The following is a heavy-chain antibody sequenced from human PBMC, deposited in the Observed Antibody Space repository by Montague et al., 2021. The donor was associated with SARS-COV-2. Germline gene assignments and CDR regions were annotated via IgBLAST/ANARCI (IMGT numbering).Heavy chain of an antibody. V-gene: IGHV4-39*07. CDR1: GGSISSDYY. CDR3: ARGLPVTTLFYYFGMDV. CDR2: KSYSGTT. J-gene: IGHJ6*02. Sequence: SETLSLTCTVAGGSISSDYYWAWIRQPPGKGLEWIGSKSYSGTTYYNPSLKSRVTMSVDTSKNQFSLKLSSVTAADTAVYYCARGLPVTTLFYYFGMDVWGQGTTVTVSS. D-gene: IGHD4-11*01.